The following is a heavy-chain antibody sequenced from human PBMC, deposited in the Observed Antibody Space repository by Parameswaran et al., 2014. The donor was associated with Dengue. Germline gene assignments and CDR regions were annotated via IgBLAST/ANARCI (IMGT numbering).Heavy chain of an antibody. J-gene: IGHJ4*02. CDR2: VDPEDGET. V-gene: IGHV1-69-2*01. D-gene: IGHD6-13*01. CDR3: ATESFLAAAGLG. Sequence: WVRQAPGQGLEWMGLVDPEDGETIYAEKFQGRVTITADTSTDTAYMELSSLRSEDTAVYYCATESFLAAAGLGWGQGTLVTVSS.